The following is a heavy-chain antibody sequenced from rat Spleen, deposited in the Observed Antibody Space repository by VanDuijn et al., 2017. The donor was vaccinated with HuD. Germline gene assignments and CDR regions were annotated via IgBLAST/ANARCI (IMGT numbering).Heavy chain of an antibody. CDR2: IDNDGGRT. V-gene: IGHV5-58*01. Sequence: EVQLVETGGGLVQPGRSLKLSCVASGFTFSRYWMYWVRQAPGKGLEWISSIDNDGGRTHYPDSVKGRFTISRDNAENTVYLQMNSLRSEDTATYYCAKGTPFEYWGQGVMVTVSS. J-gene: IGHJ2*01. CDR3: AKGTPFEY. CDR1: GFTFSRYW.